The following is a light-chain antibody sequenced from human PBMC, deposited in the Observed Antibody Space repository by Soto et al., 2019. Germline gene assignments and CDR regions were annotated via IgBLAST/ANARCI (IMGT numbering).Light chain of an antibody. Sequence: HSALNQPAPVSWCPGQSLTISLPGTSSEVGGYNYVSWCQQHPGKAPKLMIYDVSNRPSGVSNRFSGSKSGNTASLTISGLQAEDEADYYCSSYTSSSTLFGTGTKVTVL. CDR3: SSYTSSSTL. J-gene: IGLJ1*01. CDR2: DVS. V-gene: IGLV2-14*01. CDR1: SSEVGGYNY.